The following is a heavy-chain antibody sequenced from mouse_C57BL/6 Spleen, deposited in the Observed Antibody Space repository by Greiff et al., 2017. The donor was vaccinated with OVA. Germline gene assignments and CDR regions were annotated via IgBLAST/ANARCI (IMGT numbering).Heavy chain of an antibody. CDR2: IHPSDSDT. CDR3: AIGYSNYFQLAYYFDY. V-gene: IGHV1-74*01. CDR1: GYTFTSYW. J-gene: IGHJ2*01. D-gene: IGHD2-5*01. Sequence: VQLQQPGAELVKPGASVKVSCKASGYTFTSYWMHWVKQRPGQGLEWIGRIHPSDSDTNYNQKFKGKATLTVDKSSSKHYMQLSSLTSEDSAVYYCAIGYSNYFQLAYYFDYWGQGTTLTVSS.